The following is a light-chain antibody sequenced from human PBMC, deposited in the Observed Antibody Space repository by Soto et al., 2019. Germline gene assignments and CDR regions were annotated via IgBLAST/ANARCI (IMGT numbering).Light chain of an antibody. Sequence: QSVLTQPASVSGSPGQSITISCTGTSSDVGSYNLVSWYQQHPGKAPKLMIYGGSKRPSGVSNRFSGSKSGNTASLTISGLQAEDEADYYCCSYAGSSTNYVFGTGTKVTVL. V-gene: IGLV2-23*01. CDR1: SSDVGSYNL. CDR3: CSYAGSSTNYV. J-gene: IGLJ1*01. CDR2: GGS.